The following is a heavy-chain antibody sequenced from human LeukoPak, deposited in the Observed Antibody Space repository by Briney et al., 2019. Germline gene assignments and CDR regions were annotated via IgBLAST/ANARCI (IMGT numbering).Heavy chain of an antibody. J-gene: IGHJ4*02. Sequence: ASVKVSCKASGGTFSSYAISWVRQAPGQGLEWMGGIIPIFGTANYAQKFQGRVTITADESTSTAYMELSSLRSEDTAVYYCARGKGYCSSTSCSEFDYWGQGTLVTVSS. CDR3: ARGKGYCSSTSCSEFDY. CDR2: IIPIFGTA. CDR1: GGTFSSYA. V-gene: IGHV1-69*13. D-gene: IGHD2-2*01.